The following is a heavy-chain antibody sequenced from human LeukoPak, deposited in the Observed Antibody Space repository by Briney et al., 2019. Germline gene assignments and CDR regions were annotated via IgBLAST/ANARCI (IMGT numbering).Heavy chain of an antibody. Sequence: SETLSLTCTVSGGSISSSSYYWGWIRQPPGKGLEWIGSIYYSGSTYYNPSLKSRVTISVDTSKNQFYLQLNSVTAADTAVYYRARDLYIVGVGAAKGDIWCDPWGQGNLVTVSS. CDR1: GGSISSSSYY. CDR3: ARDLYIVGVGAAKGDIWCDP. CDR2: IYYSGST. J-gene: IGHJ5*02. V-gene: IGHV4-39*07. D-gene: IGHD2-15*01.